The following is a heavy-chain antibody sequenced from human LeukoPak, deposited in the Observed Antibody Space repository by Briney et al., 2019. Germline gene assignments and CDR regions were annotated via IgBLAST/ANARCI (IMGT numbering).Heavy chain of an antibody. CDR1: GFTFSNYP. CDR2: ISVSGGTT. CDR3: AKGNILTGYNNPYYFDY. V-gene: IGHV3-23*01. Sequence: GGSLRLSCAASGFTFSNYPMSWVRQAPGKGLEWFSGISVSGGTTYYADSVKGRFTISRDRPKNTLYPQMNSLRAEDTAVYYCAKGNILTGYNNPYYFDYWGQGTLVTVSS. J-gene: IGHJ4*02. D-gene: IGHD3-9*01.